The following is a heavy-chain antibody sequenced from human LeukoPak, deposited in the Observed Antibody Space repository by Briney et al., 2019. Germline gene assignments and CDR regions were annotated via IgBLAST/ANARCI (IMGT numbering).Heavy chain of an antibody. CDR2: IKQDGSEK. CDR1: GFTFSLYW. CDR3: ARAAYSDWFDP. Sequence: GGSLRLSCAASGFTFSLYWMNWVRRAPGKGLEWVANIKQDGSEKNYVDSVKGRFTISSDNAKNSLYLQMNNLRVEDTAVYYCARAAYSDWFDPWGQGTLVTVSS. D-gene: IGHD2-21*01. V-gene: IGHV3-7*01. J-gene: IGHJ5*02.